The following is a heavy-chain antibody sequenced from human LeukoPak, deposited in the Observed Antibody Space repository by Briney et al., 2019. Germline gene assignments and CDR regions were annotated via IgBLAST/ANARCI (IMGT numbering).Heavy chain of an antibody. J-gene: IGHJ4*02. CDR2: IYYSGSTNT. V-gene: IGHV4-59*08. Sequence: KPSETLSLTCTVSHVSISSYYWSWIRQPPGKGLEWIGHIYYSGSTNTNYNPSLKSRVTISVDTSKNQFSLNLSSVAGEDTAVYYCAGIMGGSGYDDYWGQGTLVTVSS. CDR3: AGIMGGSGYDDY. CDR1: HVSISSYY. D-gene: IGHD5-12*01.